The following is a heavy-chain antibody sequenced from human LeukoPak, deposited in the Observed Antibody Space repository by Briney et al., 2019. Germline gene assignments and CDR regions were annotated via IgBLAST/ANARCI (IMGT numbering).Heavy chain of an antibody. CDR3: VRTTTVSADFDY. CDR1: GYTFTGYY. Sequence: ASVKVSCKASGYTFTGYYMHWVRQAPGQGLEWMGWVNPNSGGTNYAQKFQGRVTMTRDTSISTAYMELSRLRSDDTAVYYCVRTTTVSADFDYWGQGTLVTVSS. V-gene: IGHV1-2*02. J-gene: IGHJ4*02. D-gene: IGHD4-11*01. CDR2: VNPNSGGT.